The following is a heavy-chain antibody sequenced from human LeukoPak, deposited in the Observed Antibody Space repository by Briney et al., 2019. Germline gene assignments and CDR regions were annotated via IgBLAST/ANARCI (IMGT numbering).Heavy chain of an antibody. D-gene: IGHD3-10*01. CDR1: ASTFSSDE. CDR3: ARIGGSGTYWDY. Sequence: RGGSLRPSRAATASTFSSDEMNWVRQAPRKGLEWVSYISSSGSTIYYADSVKGRFTISRDNAKNSLYLQMNSLRAEDTAVYYCARIGGSGTYWDYWGQGTLVTVSS. V-gene: IGHV3-48*03. J-gene: IGHJ4*02. CDR2: ISSSGSTI.